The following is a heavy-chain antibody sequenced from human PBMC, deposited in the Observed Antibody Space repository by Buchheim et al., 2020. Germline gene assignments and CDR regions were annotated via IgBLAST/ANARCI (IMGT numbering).Heavy chain of an antibody. CDR1: GFTFSSYA. CDR3: AKDVLSGYVGRAYYFDY. Sequence: EVQLLESGGGLVQPGGSLRLSRAASGFTFSSYAMSWVRQAPGKGLEWVSAISGSGGSTYYADSVKGRFTISRDNSKNTLYLQMNSLRAEDTAVYYCAKDVLSGYVGRAYYFDYWGQGTL. J-gene: IGHJ4*02. V-gene: IGHV3-23*01. CDR2: ISGSGGST. D-gene: IGHD5-12*01.